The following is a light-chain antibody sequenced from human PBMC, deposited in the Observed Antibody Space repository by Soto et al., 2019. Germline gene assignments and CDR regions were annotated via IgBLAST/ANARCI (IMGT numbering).Light chain of an antibody. J-gene: IGLJ3*02. V-gene: IGLV1-44*01. Sequence: QSVLTQPPSASGTPGQRVTISCSGSSSNIGSNTVIWYQQHPATAPPLLIYSNNHRPSGVPDRFSCAKTATSAALAISGLLYEDEADYYCAAWDESLNGPVFGGGTKLTVL. CDR3: AAWDESLNGPV. CDR1: SSNIGSNT. CDR2: SNN.